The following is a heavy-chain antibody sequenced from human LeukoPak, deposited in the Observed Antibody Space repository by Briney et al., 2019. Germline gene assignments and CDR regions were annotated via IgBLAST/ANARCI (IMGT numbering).Heavy chain of an antibody. CDR2: INPNSGGT. D-gene: IGHD2-21*02. CDR3: ARGGGDLFYYYMDV. CDR1: GYTFTGYY. V-gene: IGHV1-2*06. Sequence: ASVKVSCKASGYTFTGYYMHWVREAPGQGREWMGRINPNSGGTNYAQKFQGRVTMTRDTSISTAYMELSRLRSEDTAVYYCARGGGDLFYYYMDVWGKGTTVTVSS. J-gene: IGHJ6*03.